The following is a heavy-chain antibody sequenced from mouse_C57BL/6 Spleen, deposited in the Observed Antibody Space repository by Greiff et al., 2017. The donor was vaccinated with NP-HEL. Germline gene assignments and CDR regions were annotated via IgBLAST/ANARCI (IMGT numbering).Heavy chain of an antibody. CDR2: IYPRSGNT. V-gene: IGHV1-81*01. CDR1: GYTFTSYG. CDR3: ARRTPIATVVATDYAMDG. D-gene: IGHD1-1*01. J-gene: IGHJ4*01. Sequence: QVQLQQSGAELARPGASVKLSCKASGYTFTSYGISWVKQRTGQGLEWIGEIYPRSGNTYYNEKFKGKATLTADKSSSTAYMELRSLTSEDSAVYFCARRTPIATVVATDYAMDGWGKGTSVTVAS.